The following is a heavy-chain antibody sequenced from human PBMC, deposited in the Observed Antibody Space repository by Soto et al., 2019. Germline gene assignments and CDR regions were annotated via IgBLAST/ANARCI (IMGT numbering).Heavy chain of an antibody. CDR2: IYYSGST. Sequence: QVQLQESGPGLVKPSETLSLTCTVSGGSISSYYWSWIRQPPGKGLEWIGYIYYSGSTNYNPSLKSRVTISVDTSKNQFSLMLSSVTAADTAVYYCARHYVGIDPWGQGTLVTVSS. V-gene: IGHV4-59*08. D-gene: IGHD3-16*01. CDR1: GGSISSYY. CDR3: ARHYVGIDP. J-gene: IGHJ5*02.